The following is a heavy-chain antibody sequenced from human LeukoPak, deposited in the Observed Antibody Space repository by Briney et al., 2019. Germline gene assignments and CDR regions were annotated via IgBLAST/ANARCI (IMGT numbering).Heavy chain of an antibody. CDR1: GFTFSSYW. Sequence: GGSLRLSCAASGFTFSSYWMSWVRQAPGKGLEWVANIKQDGSEKYYVDSVKGRFTISRDNAKNSLYLQMNSLRAEDTAVYYCARDGIAAADPPDFQHWGQGTLVTVSS. V-gene: IGHV3-7*01. J-gene: IGHJ1*01. D-gene: IGHD6-13*01. CDR3: ARDGIAAADPPDFQH. CDR2: IKQDGSEK.